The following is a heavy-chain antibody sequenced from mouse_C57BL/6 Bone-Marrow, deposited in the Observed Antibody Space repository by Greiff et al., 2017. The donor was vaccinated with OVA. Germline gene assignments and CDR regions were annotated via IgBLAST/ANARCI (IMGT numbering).Heavy chain of an antibody. V-gene: IGHV2-6*01. Sequence: QVQLKESGPGLVAPSQSLSITCTVSGFSLTSYGVDWVRQSPGKGLEWLGVIWGVGGTNNYSALKSRLSISKDNSKSQVFLKMNSLQTDDTAMYYCARNPLLYYAMDYWGQGTSVTVSS. CDR2: IWGVGGT. J-gene: IGHJ4*01. CDR1: GFSLTSYG. CDR3: ARNPLLYYAMDY. D-gene: IGHD1-2*01.